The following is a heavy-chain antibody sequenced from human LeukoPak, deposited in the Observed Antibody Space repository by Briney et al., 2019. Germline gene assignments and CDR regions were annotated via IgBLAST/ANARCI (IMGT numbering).Heavy chain of an antibody. J-gene: IGHJ6*03. CDR1: GGSISSSSYY. Sequence: SETLSLTCTVSGGSISSSSYYWGWIRQPPGKGLEWIGSIYYSGSTYYNPSLKSRVTISVDTSKNQFSLKLSSVTASDTAVYYCSGRAFYYYYMDVWGKGTTVTVSS. V-gene: IGHV4-39*01. CDR3: SGRAFYYYYMDV. CDR2: IYYSGST. D-gene: IGHD5-12*01.